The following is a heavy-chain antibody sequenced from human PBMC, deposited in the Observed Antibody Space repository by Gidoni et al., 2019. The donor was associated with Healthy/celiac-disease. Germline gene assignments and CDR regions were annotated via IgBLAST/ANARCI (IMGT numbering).Heavy chain of an antibody. CDR2: SSSSSSYI. D-gene: IGHD2-21*02. CDR3: ARDRCGGYCYANYY. CDR1: EFPCGSYS. Sequence: EVQLEESGGGLVKPGGSLRLSCEASEFPCGSYSMNWVRQAPGKGLGCDSSSSSSSSYIYYADSVKRRCTISRDNAKNSLYLQMNSLRAEDTAVYYCARDRCGGYCYANYYWGQGTLVTVSS. V-gene: IGHV3-21*01. J-gene: IGHJ4*02.